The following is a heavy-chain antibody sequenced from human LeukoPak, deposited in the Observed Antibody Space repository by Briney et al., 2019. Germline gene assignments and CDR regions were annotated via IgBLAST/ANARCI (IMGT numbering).Heavy chain of an antibody. V-gene: IGHV1-18*01. CDR1: GYTFTSYG. J-gene: IGHJ6*02. Sequence: ASVKVSCKASGYTFTSYGISWVRQAPGQGLEWMGWISTYNGNTNYAQKLQGRVTLTTDTSTNTAYMELTSLRSDDTAVYYCAIASSGGSCYPLCYYGMDVWGQGTTVTVSS. CDR3: AIASSGGSCYPLCYYGMDV. CDR2: ISTYNGNT. D-gene: IGHD2-15*01.